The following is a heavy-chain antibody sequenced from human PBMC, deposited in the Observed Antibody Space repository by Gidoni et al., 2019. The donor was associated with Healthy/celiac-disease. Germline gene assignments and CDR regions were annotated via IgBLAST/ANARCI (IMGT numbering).Heavy chain of an antibody. Sequence: EVQLLESGGGLVQPGGSLRLSCAASGFTFSSYAMRWVRQAPGKGLEWVSAISGSGGSTYDADSVKGRFTISRDNSKNTLYLQMNSLRAEDTAVYYCAKGGIVVVPAAHYYYYGMDVWGQGTTVTVSS. J-gene: IGHJ6*02. CDR1: GFTFSSYA. D-gene: IGHD2-2*01. V-gene: IGHV3-23*01. CDR3: AKGGIVVVPAAHYYYYGMDV. CDR2: ISGSGGST.